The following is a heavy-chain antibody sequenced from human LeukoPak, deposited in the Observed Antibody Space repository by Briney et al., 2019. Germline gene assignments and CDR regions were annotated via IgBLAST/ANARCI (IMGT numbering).Heavy chain of an antibody. J-gene: IGHJ6*02. V-gene: IGHV4-59*01. CDR2: IYYSGST. D-gene: IGHD3-10*01. CDR3: ARSDGSGSYSPDYYYGMDV. Sequence: SETLSLTCTVSDGSISSYYWSWIRQPPGKGLEWIGYIYYSGSTNYNPSLKSRVTISVDTSKNQFSLKLSSVTAADTAVYYCARSDGSGSYSPDYYYGMDVWGQGTTVTVSS. CDR1: DGSISSYY.